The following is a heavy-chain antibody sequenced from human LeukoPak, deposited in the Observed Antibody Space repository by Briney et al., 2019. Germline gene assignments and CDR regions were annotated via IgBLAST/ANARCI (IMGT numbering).Heavy chain of an antibody. V-gene: IGHV3-48*03. CDR3: AELGITRIGGV. CDR1: GFTFSSYE. Sequence: GGSLRLSCAASGFTFSSYEMNWVRQAPGKGLEWVSYISSSGSTIYYADSVKGRFTISRDNAKNSLYLQMNSLRAEDTAVYYCAELGITRIGGVWGKGTTVAISS. CDR2: ISSSGSTI. D-gene: IGHD3-10*02. J-gene: IGHJ6*04.